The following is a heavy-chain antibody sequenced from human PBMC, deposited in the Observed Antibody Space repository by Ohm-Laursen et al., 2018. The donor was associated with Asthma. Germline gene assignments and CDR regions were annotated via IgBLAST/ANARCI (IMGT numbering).Heavy chain of an antibody. J-gene: IGHJ5*02. CDR3: ARERVPIERRITMANSWFDP. CDR2: INPNSGGT. D-gene: IGHD3-10*01. CDR1: GYTFTGYY. V-gene: IGHV1-2*06. Sequence: GASVKVSCKASGYTFTGYYMHWVRQAPGQGLEWIGRINPNSGGTNYAQKFQGRVTMTRDTSISTAYMELSRLRSDDTAVYYCARERVPIERRITMANSWFDPWGQGTLVTVSS.